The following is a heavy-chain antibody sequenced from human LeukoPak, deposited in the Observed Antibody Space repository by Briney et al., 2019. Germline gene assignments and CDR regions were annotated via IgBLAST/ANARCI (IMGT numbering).Heavy chain of an antibody. D-gene: IGHD3-10*01. CDR2: IYPGDSET. CDR3: AREAYGSGSPLDY. V-gene: IGHV5-51*01. J-gene: IGHJ4*02. CDR1: GYSFTSYW. Sequence: GESVKISCKGSGYSFTSYWIGWVRQMPGKGLEWMGIIYPGDSETRYSPSFQGQVTISADKSISTAYLQWSSLKASDTAMYYCAREAYGSGSPLDYWGQGTLVTVSS.